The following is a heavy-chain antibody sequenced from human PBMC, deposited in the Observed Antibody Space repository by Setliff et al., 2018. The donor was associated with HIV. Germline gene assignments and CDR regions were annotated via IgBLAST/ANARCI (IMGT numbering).Heavy chain of an antibody. V-gene: IGHV4-34*01. CDR3: GKHPSESGSFGWFDP. J-gene: IGHJ5*02. Sequence: SETLSLTCAVYGGSFSGYYWSWIRQPPGKGLEWIGEINHSGGTNYNPSLKSRVTISVDTSKNQFSLKLSSVTAADTALYYCGKHPSESGSFGWFDPWSQGTLVTVSS. D-gene: IGHD3-10*01. CDR2: INHSGGT. CDR1: GGSFSGYY.